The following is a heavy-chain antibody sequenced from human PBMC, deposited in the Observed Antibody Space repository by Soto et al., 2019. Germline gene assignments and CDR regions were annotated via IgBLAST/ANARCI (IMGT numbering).Heavy chain of an antibody. Sequence: GESLKISCKGSGYSFTSYWISWVRQMPGKGLEWMGRIDPSDSYTNYSPSFQGHVTISADKSISTAYLQWSSLKASDTAMYYCACTLDILTGYTEYYFHYWGQGPLVTVS. CDR1: GYSFTSYW. J-gene: IGHJ4*02. V-gene: IGHV5-10-1*01. CDR3: ACTLDILTGYTEYYFHY. CDR2: IDPSDSYT. D-gene: IGHD3-9*01.